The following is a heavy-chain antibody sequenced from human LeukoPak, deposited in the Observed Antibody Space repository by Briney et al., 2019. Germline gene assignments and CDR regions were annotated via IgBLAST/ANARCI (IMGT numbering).Heavy chain of an antibody. J-gene: IGHJ5*02. CDR1: GYTFTGYY. Sequence: ASVKVSCKASGYTFTGYYMHWVRQAPGQGLEWMGWINPNSGGTNYAQKFQGRVTMTRDTSISTAYMELSRLRSDDTAAYYCARGSIAARPQNWFDPWGQGTLVTVSS. D-gene: IGHD6-6*01. CDR2: INPNSGGT. V-gene: IGHV1-2*02. CDR3: ARGSIAARPQNWFDP.